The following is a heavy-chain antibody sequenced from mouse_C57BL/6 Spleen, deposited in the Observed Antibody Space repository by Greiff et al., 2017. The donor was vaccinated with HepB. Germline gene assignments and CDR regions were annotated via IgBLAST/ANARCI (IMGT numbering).Heavy chain of an antibody. CDR1: GYTFTDYE. CDR2: IDPETGGT. D-gene: IGHD2-5*01. J-gene: IGHJ2*01. V-gene: IGHV1-15*01. CDR3: TRSYDSNFDY. Sequence: QVQLQQSGAELVRPGASVTLSCKASGYTFTDYEMHWVKQTPVHGLEWIGAIDPETGGTAYNQKFKGKAILTADKSSSTAYMELRSLTSEDSAVYYCTRSYDSNFDYWGQGTTLTVSS.